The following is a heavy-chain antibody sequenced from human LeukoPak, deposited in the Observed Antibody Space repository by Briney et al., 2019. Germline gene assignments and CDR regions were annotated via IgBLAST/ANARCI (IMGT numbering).Heavy chain of an antibody. Sequence: ASVKVSCKASGYTFTSYYMHWVRQAPGQGLEWMGIINPSGGSTSYAQKFQGRVTMTRDMSTSTVYMELSSLRSEDTAVYYCAREVMATIHYYYYMDVWGKGTTVTVSS. CDR3: AREVMATIHYYYYMDV. J-gene: IGHJ6*03. CDR1: GYTFTSYY. V-gene: IGHV1-46*01. D-gene: IGHD5-24*01. CDR2: INPSGGST.